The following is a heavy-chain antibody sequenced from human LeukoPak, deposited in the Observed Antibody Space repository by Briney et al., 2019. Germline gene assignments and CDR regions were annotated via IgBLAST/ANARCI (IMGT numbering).Heavy chain of an antibody. D-gene: IGHD6-19*01. J-gene: IGHJ6*03. CDR2: ISAYNGNT. CDR1: GYTFTSYG. CDR3: ARERGVAGEHYYYYYYMDV. Sequence: ASVKVSCKASGYTFTSYGISWVRQAPGQGLEWMGWISAYNGNTNYAQKLQGRVTMTTDTSTSTAYMELRSLRSDDTAVYYCARERGVAGEHYYYYYYMDVWGKGTTVTVSS. V-gene: IGHV1-18*01.